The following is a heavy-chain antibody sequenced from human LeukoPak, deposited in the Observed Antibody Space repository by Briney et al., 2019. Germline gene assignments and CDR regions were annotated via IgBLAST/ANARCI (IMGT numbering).Heavy chain of an antibody. V-gene: IGHV4-39*01. CDR3: AGTVTTRRYWFDP. J-gene: IGHJ5*02. CDR1: GGSISSSSYY. Sequence: SETLSLTCTVSGGSISSSSYYWGWIRQPPGKGLEWIVSIYYSGSTYYNPSLKSRVTISVDTSKNQFSLKLSSVTAADTAVYYCAGTVTTRRYWFDPWGQGTLVTVSS. CDR2: IYYSGST. D-gene: IGHD4-17*01.